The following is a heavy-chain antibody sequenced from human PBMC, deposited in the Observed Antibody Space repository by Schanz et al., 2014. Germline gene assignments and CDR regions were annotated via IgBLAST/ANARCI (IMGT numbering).Heavy chain of an antibody. CDR2: ISSSGSTI. D-gene: IGHD3-3*01. CDR3: AKDVDFWSGYYLDY. CDR1: GITFSDYY. Sequence: VQLVESGGGLAQPGGSLRLSCAASGITFSDYYMSWIRQAPGKGLEWVSYISSSGSTIYYADSVKGRFTISRDNAKNSLYLQMNSLRSEDTAVYYCAKDVDFWSGYYLDYWGQGTLVTVSS. J-gene: IGHJ4*02. V-gene: IGHV3-11*04.